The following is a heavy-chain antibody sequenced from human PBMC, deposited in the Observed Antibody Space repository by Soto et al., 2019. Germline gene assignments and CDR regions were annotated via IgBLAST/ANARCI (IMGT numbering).Heavy chain of an antibody. J-gene: IGHJ5*02. Sequence: SETLSLTCTVSGGSISSSSYYWGWIRQPPGKGLEWIGSIYYGGSTYYNPSLKSRVTISVDTSKNQFSLKLSSVTAADTAVYYCACRTGTYNWFDPWGQGTLVTVSS. CDR2: IYYGGST. CDR3: ACRTGTYNWFDP. CDR1: GGSISSSSYY. V-gene: IGHV4-39*01. D-gene: IGHD1-1*01.